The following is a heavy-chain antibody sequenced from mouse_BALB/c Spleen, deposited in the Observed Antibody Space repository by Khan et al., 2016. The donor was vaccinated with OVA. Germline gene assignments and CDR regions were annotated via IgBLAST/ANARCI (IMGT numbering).Heavy chain of an antibody. J-gene: IGHJ4*01. Sequence: VQLQQSGAELVKPGASVKLSCTTSGFNIKDTYIHWVKQRPEQGLEWVGRIDPATGNIKYDPKFQGKATITADTSSNPAYLHLSSLTSEDTAVYYCARTANHYCGSYTLDYWGQGTSVTVSS. D-gene: IGHD1-2*01. CDR1: GFNIKDTY. CDR2: IDPATGNI. V-gene: IGHV14-3*02. CDR3: ARTANHYCGSYTLDY.